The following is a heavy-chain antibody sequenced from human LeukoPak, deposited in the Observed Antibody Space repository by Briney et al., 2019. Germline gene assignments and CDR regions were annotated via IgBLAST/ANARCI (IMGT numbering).Heavy chain of an antibody. J-gene: IGHJ6*03. D-gene: IGHD5-18*01. CDR1: GYSFTSYW. CDR2: IYPGDSDT. CDR3: ARLYTAMDDYYYYYMDV. Sequence: GESLKISCKGSGYSFTSYWIGWVRQMPGKGLEWMGIIYPGDSDTRYSPSFQGQVTISADKSISTAYLQWSSLKASDTAMYYCARLYTAMDDYYYYYMDVWGKGTTVTISS. V-gene: IGHV5-51*01.